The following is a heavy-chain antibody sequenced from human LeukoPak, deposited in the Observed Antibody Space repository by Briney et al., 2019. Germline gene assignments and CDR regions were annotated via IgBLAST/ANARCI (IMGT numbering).Heavy chain of an antibody. CDR1: GYTFTDHY. J-gene: IGHJ4*02. D-gene: IGHD6-19*01. V-gene: IGHV1-2*02. CDR2: INPNSGAT. Sequence: ASVKVSCKVSGYTFTDHYLHWVRQAPGQGLECMGWINPNSGATQYTEKFQGRVTMTRDTSISTAYMELSRLTSDDTAMYYCARQPEYSSGWYPLDYWGQGTLVTVSS. CDR3: ARQPEYSSGWYPLDY.